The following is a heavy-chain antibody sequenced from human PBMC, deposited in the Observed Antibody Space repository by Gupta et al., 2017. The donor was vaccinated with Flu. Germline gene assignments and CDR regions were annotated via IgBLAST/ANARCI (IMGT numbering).Heavy chain of an antibody. V-gene: IGHV4-30-4*01. J-gene: IGHJ6*03. Sequence: IRSDDYYWSWIRQAPGKGMEWIGYIYYSGSTYYNPSLKSRVTISVDTSKNQFSLKLSSVTAADTAVYYCARAYWGYYMDVWGKGTTVTVSS. CDR1: IRSDDYY. CDR2: IYYSGST. D-gene: IGHD3-16*01. CDR3: ARAYWGYYMDV.